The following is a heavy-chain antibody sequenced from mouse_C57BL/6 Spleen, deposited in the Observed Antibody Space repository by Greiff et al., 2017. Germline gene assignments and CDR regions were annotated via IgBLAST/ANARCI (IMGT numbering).Heavy chain of an antibody. CDR2: INPGDGDT. D-gene: IGHD3-2*02. J-gene: IGHJ2*01. CDR1: GYAFSSYW. CDR3: ASSSAQSLFDY. V-gene: IGHV1-80*01. Sequence: QVQLQQSGAELVKPGASVKISCKASGYAFSSYWMNWVKQRPGKGLEWIGQINPGDGDTNYNGKFKGKATLTADKSSSTAYMQLSSLDSEASAVYLCASSSAQSLFDYWGQGTTLTVSS.